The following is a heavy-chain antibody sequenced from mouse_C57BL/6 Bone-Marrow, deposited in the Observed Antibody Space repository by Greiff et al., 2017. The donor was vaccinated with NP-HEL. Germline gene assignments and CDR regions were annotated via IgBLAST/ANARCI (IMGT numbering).Heavy chain of an antibody. CDR1: GYTFTDYY. CDR3: ARGRTLNSYDY. Sequence: EVQLQQSGPELVKPGASVKISCKASGYTFTDYYMNWVKQSHGKSLEWIGDINPNNGGTSYNQKFKGKATLTVDKSSSTAYMELRSLTSEDSAVYYCARGRTLNSYDYWGQGTTLTVSS. V-gene: IGHV1-26*01. J-gene: IGHJ2*01. CDR2: INPNNGGT.